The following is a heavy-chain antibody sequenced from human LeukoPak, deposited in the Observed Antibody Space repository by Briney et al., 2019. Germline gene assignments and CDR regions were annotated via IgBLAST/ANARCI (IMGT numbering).Heavy chain of an antibody. D-gene: IGHD2-2*01. V-gene: IGHV4-34*01. CDR2: INHSGST. CDR1: GGSFSGYY. J-gene: IGHJ6*03. CDR3: ARVGRRETVVVPAAYMDV. Sequence: PSETLSLTCAVYGGSFSGYYWSWIRQPPGKGLEWIGEINHSGSTNYNPSLKSRVTISVDTSKNQFSLKLSSVTAADTAVYYCARVGRRETVVVPAAYMDVWGKGTTVTVSS.